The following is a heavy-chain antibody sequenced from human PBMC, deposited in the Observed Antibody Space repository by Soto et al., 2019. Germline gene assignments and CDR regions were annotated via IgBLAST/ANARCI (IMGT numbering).Heavy chain of an antibody. V-gene: IGHV1-46*02. CDR1: GYNFNQYY. J-gene: IGHJ4*02. D-gene: IGHD1-26*01. Sequence: QVQLVQSGAEVRKPGASVRLSCETSGYNFNQYYIHWVRQAPGQGLEWVGIINLRGGTTEYAHKLRGRVSVTGDTPTCTPYMQLSSLRSEDTGVYFCARRPGDSDVPRGHYGRQGTLVTVS. CDR3: ARRPGDSDVPRGHY. CDR2: INLRGGTT.